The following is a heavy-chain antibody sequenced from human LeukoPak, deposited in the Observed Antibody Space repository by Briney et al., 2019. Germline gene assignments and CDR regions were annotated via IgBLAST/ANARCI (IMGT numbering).Heavy chain of an antibody. D-gene: IGHD6-19*01. CDR3: ARHATVGSSGWYGGPDFDY. V-gene: IGHV4-39*01. CDR1: GGSISSSSYY. J-gene: IGHJ4*02. Sequence: SETLSLTCTVSGGSISSSSYYWGWIRQPPGKGLEWIGSIYYSGSTYYNPSLKSRVTISVDTSKNQFSLKLSSVTAADTAVYYCARHATVGSSGWYGGPDFDYWGQGTLVTVSS. CDR2: IYYSGST.